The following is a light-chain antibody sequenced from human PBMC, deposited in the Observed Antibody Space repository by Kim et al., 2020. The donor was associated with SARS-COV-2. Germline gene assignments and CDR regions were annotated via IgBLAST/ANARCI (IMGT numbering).Light chain of an antibody. Sequence: GERATLSCRASQSVSSNSLAWYQQKPGQAPRLLIYGASSRAAGIPDRFSGSGSGTDFTLTISRLEPEDFAVYYCQQYDSLPSTFGQGTKVDIK. CDR1: QSVSSNS. CDR2: GAS. V-gene: IGKV3-20*01. CDR3: QQYDSLPST. J-gene: IGKJ1*01.